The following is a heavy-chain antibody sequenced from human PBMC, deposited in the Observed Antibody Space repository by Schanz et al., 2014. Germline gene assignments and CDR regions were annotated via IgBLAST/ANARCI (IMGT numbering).Heavy chain of an antibody. CDR3: AKDHAGSDILTALGN. CDR1: GFTFSSYA. J-gene: IGHJ4*02. Sequence: QGQLVESGGGVVQPGRSLRLSCAASGFTFSSYAMHWVRQAPGKGLEWVAVISDDGSNHYYPDSVKGRFTISRDNSKNTLYLQMNSLRAEDTAVYYCAKDHAGSDILTALGNWGQGTLGTVSS. D-gene: IGHD3-9*01. V-gene: IGHV3-30*04. CDR2: ISDDGSNH.